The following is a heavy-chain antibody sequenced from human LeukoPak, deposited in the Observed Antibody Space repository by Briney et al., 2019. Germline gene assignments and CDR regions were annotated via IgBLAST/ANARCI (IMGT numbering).Heavy chain of an antibody. CDR3: ARWRGGSGSYIDYGMDV. Sequence: GSSVKVSCKASGGTFSSYAISWVRQAPGQRLEWMGRIIPIFGIANYAQKFQGRVTITADKSTSTAYMELSSLRSEDTAVYYCARWRGGSGSYIDYGMDVWGQGTTVTVSS. CDR1: GGTFSSYA. V-gene: IGHV1-69*04. D-gene: IGHD3-10*01. CDR2: IIPIFGIA. J-gene: IGHJ6*02.